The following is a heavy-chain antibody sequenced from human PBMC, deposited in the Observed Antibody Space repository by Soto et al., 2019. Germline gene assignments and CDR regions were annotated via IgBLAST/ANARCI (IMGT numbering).Heavy chain of an antibody. CDR1: GFTFGYYA. J-gene: IGHJ5*02. V-gene: IGHV3-9*01. CDR2: IIWNSGKI. Sequence: GGSLRLSCAASGFTFGYYAMHWVRQPPGKGLEWVSGIIWNSGKIDYADSVKGRFTISRDNSKNSLFLQMNSLRREDTALYYCAKGISSGASASGSNWSVAGGQETRVSVFS. D-gene: IGHD3-10*01. CDR3: AKGISSGASASGSNWSVA.